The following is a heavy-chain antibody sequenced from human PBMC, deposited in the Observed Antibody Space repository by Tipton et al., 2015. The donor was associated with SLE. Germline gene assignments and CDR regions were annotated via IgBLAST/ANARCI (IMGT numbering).Heavy chain of an antibody. Sequence: SLRLSCAASGFTFDGYAMHWVRQAPGKGLEWVSGISWNSGRIGYADSVKGRFTISRDNAKNSLYLQMNSLRAEDTAMYYCTLHLGHDYFWGSSFDSWGQGTLVTVSS. V-gene: IGHV3-9*01. J-gene: IGHJ4*02. CDR3: TLHLGHDYFWGSSFDS. D-gene: IGHD3-16*01. CDR2: ISWNSGRI. CDR1: GFTFDGYA.